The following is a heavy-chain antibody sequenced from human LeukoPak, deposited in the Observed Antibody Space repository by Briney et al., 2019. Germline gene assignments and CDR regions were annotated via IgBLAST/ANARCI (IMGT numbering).Heavy chain of an antibody. V-gene: IGHV3-23*01. D-gene: IGHD3-10*01. CDR1: GFTFGDYS. CDR2: ISGSGGST. J-gene: IGHJ4*02. CDR3: ATSQVYYYGSFDY. Sequence: GGSLRLSCKASGFTFGDYSMSWVRQAPGKGLEWVSAISGSGGSTYYADSVKGRFTISRDNSKNTLYLQMNSLRAEDTAVYYCATSQVYYYGSFDYWGQGTLVTVSS.